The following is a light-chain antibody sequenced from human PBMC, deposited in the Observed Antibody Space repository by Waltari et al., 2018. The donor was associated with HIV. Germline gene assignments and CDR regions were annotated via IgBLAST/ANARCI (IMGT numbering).Light chain of an antibody. Sequence: QSFLPQPPSVSGAPGQRVTISCTGGGSNIGAVYDVHCYQHLPATAPTRHIFGDTSRPWGAPDRFPGSRSDTSASLAITALQAEDEADDYCQSCDSSRSSDVFGGGTKLTVL. CDR3: QSCDSSRSSDV. J-gene: IGLJ3*02. CDR1: GSNIGAVYD. V-gene: IGLV1-40*01. CDR2: GDT.